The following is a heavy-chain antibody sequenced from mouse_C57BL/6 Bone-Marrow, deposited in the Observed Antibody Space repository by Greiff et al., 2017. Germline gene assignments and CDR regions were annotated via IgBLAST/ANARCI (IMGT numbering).Heavy chain of an antibody. CDR1: GFTFSSYA. V-gene: IGHV5-9-1*02. Sequence: EVKVVESGEGLVKPGGSLKLSCAASGFTFSSYAMSWVRQTPEKRLEWVAYISSGGDYIYYADTVKGRFTISRDNARNTLYLQMSSLKSEDTAMYYCTRDYYGSADYWGQGTTLTVSS. CDR3: TRDYYGSADY. J-gene: IGHJ2*01. CDR2: ISSGGDYI. D-gene: IGHD1-1*01.